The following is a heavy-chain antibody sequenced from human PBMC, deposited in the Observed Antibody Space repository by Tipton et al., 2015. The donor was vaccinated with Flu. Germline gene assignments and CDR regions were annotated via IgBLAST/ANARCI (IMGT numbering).Heavy chain of an antibody. Sequence: TLSLTCTVSGGSISTSHYYWAWIRQPPGKGLEWIGSIYYSATTDYNPSLESRVTLSVDTSKNHFSLKMSSVTAADTAVYYCARYGTYDGSRYFQHWGQGTLVTVSS. J-gene: IGHJ1*01. CDR2: IYYSATT. CDR1: GGSISTSHYY. D-gene: IGHD1-26*01. CDR3: ARYGTYDGSRYFQH. V-gene: IGHV4-39*07.